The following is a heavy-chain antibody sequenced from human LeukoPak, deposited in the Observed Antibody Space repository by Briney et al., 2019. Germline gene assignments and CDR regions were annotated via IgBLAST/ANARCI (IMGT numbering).Heavy chain of an antibody. V-gene: IGHV4-34*01. CDR2: INHSGST. CDR3: ARGRRVVAPTPTLYFDY. D-gene: IGHD2-15*01. Sequence: SETLSLTCAVYGGSFSGYYWSWIRQPPGKGLEWIGEINHSGSTNYNPSLKSRVTISVDTSKKQFSLRLSSVTAADTAVYYCARGRRVVAPTPTLYFDYWGQGTLVTVSS. J-gene: IGHJ4*02. CDR1: GGSFSGYY.